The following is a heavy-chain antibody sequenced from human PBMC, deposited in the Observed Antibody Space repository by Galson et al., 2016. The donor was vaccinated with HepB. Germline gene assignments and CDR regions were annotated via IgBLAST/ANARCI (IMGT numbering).Heavy chain of an antibody. CDR3: ARYGDEAGWNFHQ. V-gene: IGHV3-7*03. J-gene: IGHJ1*01. Sequence: SLRLSCAASGFTFSRFWMNWVRQAPGKGLEWVASIKEDASKAFYADSVKGRFTISRDNVEDSLSLQMNSLRSEDTAGYYCARYGDEAGWNFHQWGQGTLVTVSS. D-gene: IGHD6-19*01. CDR2: IKEDASKA. CDR1: GFTFSRFW.